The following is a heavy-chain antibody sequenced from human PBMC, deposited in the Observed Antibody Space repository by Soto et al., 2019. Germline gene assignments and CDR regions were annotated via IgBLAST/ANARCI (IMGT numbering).Heavy chain of an antibody. J-gene: IGHJ3*02. V-gene: IGHV4-39*01. D-gene: IGHD3-22*01. Sequence: SSETLSLTCTVSGGSISSGSYYWDWIRQPPGKGLEWIGNVYYSGSTNYNPSLESRVTISVDTSKNQFSLKLSSVTAADTAVYHCARQTDSYYTFDAFDIWGQGTMVTVSS. CDR2: VYYSGST. CDR1: GGSISSGSYY. CDR3: ARQTDSYYTFDAFDI.